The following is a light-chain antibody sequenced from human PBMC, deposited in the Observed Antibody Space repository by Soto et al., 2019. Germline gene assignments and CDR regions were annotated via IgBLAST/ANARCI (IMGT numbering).Light chain of an antibody. Sequence: VLAQSPRTLSLLRGEGASRCSPASQSVSSVYLAWYQQKPGQAPRLLIHGASTRATGIPDRFSGSGSGTDFTLTISRLETEDFAVYYCQQYATSPVTFAQGTNVDVK. CDR1: QSVSSVY. J-gene: IGKJ1*01. CDR3: QQYATSPVT. V-gene: IGKV3-20*01. CDR2: GAS.